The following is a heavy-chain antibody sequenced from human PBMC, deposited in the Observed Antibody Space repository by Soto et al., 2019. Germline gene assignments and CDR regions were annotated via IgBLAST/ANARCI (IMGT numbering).Heavy chain of an antibody. Sequence: EVQLVESGGGLVKPGGSLRLSCAASGFTFSSYWMSWVRQAPGKGLEWVANIKQDGSEKYYVDSVKGRFTISRDNAKNSRYLQMNSLRAEDTAVYYCASHHYDILTGYSDYYGMDVWGQGTTVTVSS. CDR3: ASHHYDILTGYSDYYGMDV. V-gene: IGHV3-7*01. D-gene: IGHD3-9*01. J-gene: IGHJ6*02. CDR2: IKQDGSEK. CDR1: GFTFSSYW.